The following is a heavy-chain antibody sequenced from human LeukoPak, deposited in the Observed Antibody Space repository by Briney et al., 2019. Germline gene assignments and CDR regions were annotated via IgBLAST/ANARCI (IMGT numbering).Heavy chain of an antibody. V-gene: IGHV3-23*01. CDR3: AKRGVVIRVILVGFHKEAYYFDS. J-gene: IGHJ4*02. CDR2: MSDSGGRT. D-gene: IGHD3-10*01. Sequence: GGSLRPSCAVSGITLSNYGMSWVRQAPGKGLEWVAGMSDSGGRTNYADSVKGRFTISRDNPKNTLYLQMNSLRAEDTAVYFCAKRGVVIRVILVGFHKEAYYFDSWGQGALVTVSS. CDR1: GITLSNYG.